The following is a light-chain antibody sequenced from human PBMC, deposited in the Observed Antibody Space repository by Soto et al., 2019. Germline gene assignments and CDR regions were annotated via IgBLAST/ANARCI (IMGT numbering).Light chain of an antibody. J-gene: IGLJ2*01. Sequence: QSALTQPASVSGSPGQSITISCTGTSGDVGGYDYVSWYQQHPGKAPKLMIYDVSNRPSGVSDRFSGSKSGNTASLTISGLRAEDEADYYCSSYTTSSTIFGGGTKLTVL. CDR3: SSYTTSSTI. CDR2: DVS. CDR1: SGDVGGYDY. V-gene: IGLV2-14*03.